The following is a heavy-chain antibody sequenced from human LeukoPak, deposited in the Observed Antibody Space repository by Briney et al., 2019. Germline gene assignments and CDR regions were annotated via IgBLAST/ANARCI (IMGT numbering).Heavy chain of an antibody. CDR1: GFTLSGYW. J-gene: IGHJ4*02. D-gene: IGHD3-10*01. CDR2: INSDGSST. Sequence: PGGSLRLSCAASGFTLSGYWMHWIRQVPGTGLVWVSDINSDGSSTSYANSVKGRFTISRDNAKNKVYLQMTNLRAEDTAVYYCVRRSTFYSGSGSYPHFDSWGRGTLVTVSS. V-gene: IGHV3-74*01. CDR3: VRRSTFYSGSGSYPHFDS.